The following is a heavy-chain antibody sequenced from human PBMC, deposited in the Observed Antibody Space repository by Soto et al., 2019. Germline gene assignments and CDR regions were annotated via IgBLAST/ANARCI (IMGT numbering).Heavy chain of an antibody. J-gene: IGHJ4*02. D-gene: IGHD3-22*01. Sequence: SESQSLTCTVSNSSIRSGGYYWSWISQQPGKGLEWIGYIYYSGSTYYNPSLKSRVTISVDRSKNQFSLKLSSVTAADTAVYYCARLGGYYQALDSWGQGTLVTVSS. CDR2: IYYSGST. CDR3: ARLGGYYQALDS. CDR1: NSSIRSGGYY. V-gene: IGHV4-31*03.